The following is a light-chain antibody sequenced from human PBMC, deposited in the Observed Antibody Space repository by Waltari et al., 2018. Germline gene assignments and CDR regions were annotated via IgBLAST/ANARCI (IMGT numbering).Light chain of an antibody. V-gene: IGLV3-27*01. J-gene: IGLJ2*01. CDR1: VLAKRY. CDR2: KDS. CDR3: YSVDDNKRV. Sequence: SYELTQPSSVSVSPGQTARITCPGDVLAKRYTRWFRQKPGQAPVLVIYKDSERPSGIPERFSGSSSGTTVTLTISGAQVEDEADYYCYSVDDNKRVFGGGTKLTVL.